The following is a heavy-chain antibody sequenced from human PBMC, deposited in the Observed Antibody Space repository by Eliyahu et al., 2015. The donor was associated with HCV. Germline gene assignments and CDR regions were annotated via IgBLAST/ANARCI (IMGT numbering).Heavy chain of an antibody. CDR3: AGGYYYDWSGIDH. D-gene: IGHD3-22*01. CDR2: IYYSGGT. CDR1: GXXISXGDYX. Sequence: QVQLQESGPGLVXPSQTLSXTCXVSGXXISXGDYXWXWIRQPPGKGLEWIGYIYYSGGTYYNPSLKSRVTISVDTSKNQFSLKLSSVTAADTAVYYCAGGYYYDWSGIDHWGQGTLVTVSS. V-gene: IGHV4-30-4*01. J-gene: IGHJ4*02.